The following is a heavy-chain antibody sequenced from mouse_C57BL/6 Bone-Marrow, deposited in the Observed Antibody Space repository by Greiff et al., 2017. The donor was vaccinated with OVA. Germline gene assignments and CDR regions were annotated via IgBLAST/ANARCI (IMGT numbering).Heavy chain of an antibody. D-gene: IGHD1-1*01. CDR3: ARPTITTVVATGAMDY. CDR1: GFTFSDYG. V-gene: IGHV5-17*01. J-gene: IGHJ4*01. CDR2: ISSGSSTI. Sequence: EVMLVESGGGLVKPGGSLKLSCAASGFTFSDYGMHWVRQAPEKGLEWVAYISSGSSTIYYADTVKGRFTISRDNAKNTLFLQMTSLRSEDTAMYYCARPTITTVVATGAMDYWGHGTSVTVSS.